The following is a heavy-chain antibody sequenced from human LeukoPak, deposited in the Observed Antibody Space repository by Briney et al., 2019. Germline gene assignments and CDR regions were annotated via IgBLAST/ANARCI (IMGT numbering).Heavy chain of an antibody. V-gene: IGHV4-59*01. CDR2: IYYSGST. Sequence: SETLSLTCTVSGGSSSSYYWSWIRQPPGKGLEWIGYIYYSGSTNYNPFLKSRVTISVDTSKNRLSLKLSSVTAADTAVYYCASMTFWSGYQYYGMDVWGQGTTVTVSS. CDR3: ASMTFWSGYQYYGMDV. D-gene: IGHD3-3*01. J-gene: IGHJ6*02. CDR1: GGSSSSYY.